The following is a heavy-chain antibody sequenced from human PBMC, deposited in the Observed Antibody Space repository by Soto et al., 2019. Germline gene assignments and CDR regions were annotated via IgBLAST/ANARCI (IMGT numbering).Heavy chain of an antibody. CDR3: ARDADRRDILRYSPRRFDP. D-gene: IGHD3-9*01. CDR1: GFTFSSYA. Sequence: GGSLRLSCAASGFTFSSYAMHWVRQAPGKGLEWVAVISYDGSNKYYADSVKGRFTISRDNSKNTLYLQMNSLRAEDTAVYYCARDADRRDILRYSPRRFDPWGQGTLVTVSS. CDR2: ISYDGSNK. J-gene: IGHJ5*02. V-gene: IGHV3-30-3*01.